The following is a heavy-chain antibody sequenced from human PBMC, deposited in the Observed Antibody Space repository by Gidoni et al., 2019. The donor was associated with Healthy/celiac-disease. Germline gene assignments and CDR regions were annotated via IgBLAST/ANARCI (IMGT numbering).Heavy chain of an antibody. CDR1: GYTFTSYG. CDR2: ISVYNGIT. Sequence: QVQLVQSGAEMKKPGASVKVSCKTSGYTFTSYGVSWVRQAPGQGLEWMGWISVYNGITNYAQSLQGRVTMTTDTSTTTAYMEVRSLTSEDTAIYYCARARSGNFYYFFDYWGQGTLVTVSS. J-gene: IGHJ4*02. D-gene: IGHD3-10*01. V-gene: IGHV1-18*04. CDR3: ARARSGNFYYFFDY.